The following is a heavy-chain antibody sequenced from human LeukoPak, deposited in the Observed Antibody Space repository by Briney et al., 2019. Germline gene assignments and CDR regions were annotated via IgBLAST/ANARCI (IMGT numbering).Heavy chain of an antibody. V-gene: IGHV1-18*01. Sequence: ASVKVSCKASGYTFTSYGISWVRQAPGRGLEWMGWISAYNGNTNYAQKLQGRVTMTTDTSTSTAYMELRSLRSDDTAVYYCASLVVPAVLDAFDIWGQGTMVTVSS. J-gene: IGHJ3*02. CDR3: ASLVVPAVLDAFDI. CDR2: ISAYNGNT. CDR1: GYTFTSYG. D-gene: IGHD2-2*01.